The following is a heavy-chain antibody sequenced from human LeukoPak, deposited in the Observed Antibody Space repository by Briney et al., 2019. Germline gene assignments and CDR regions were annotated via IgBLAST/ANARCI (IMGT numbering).Heavy chain of an antibody. Sequence: PGGSLRLSCSASGFTFSSYAMHWVRQAPGKGLEWVAVISFDGSNKYYADSVKGRFTISRDNSENTLYLQMNSLRADDTAMYYCARDSGSGLYYYYGMDVWGQGTMVTVSS. CDR1: GFTFSSYA. V-gene: IGHV3-30-3*01. CDR3: ARDSGSGLYYYYGMDV. CDR2: ISFDGSNK. J-gene: IGHJ6*02.